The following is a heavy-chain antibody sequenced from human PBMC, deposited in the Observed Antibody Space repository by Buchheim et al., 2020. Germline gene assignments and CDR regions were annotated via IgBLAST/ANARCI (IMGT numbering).Heavy chain of an antibody. D-gene: IGHD3-3*01. CDR1: GYTFTSYD. J-gene: IGHJ6*02. Sequence: QVQLVQSGAEVKKPGASVKVSCKASGYTFTSYDINWVRQATGQGLEWMGWMNPNSGNTGYAQKFQGRVTLTRNTSISTAYMELSSLRSEDTAVYYCARGGDDFWSGRTYYYYYGMDVWGQGTT. V-gene: IGHV1-8*01. CDR3: ARGGDDFWSGRTYYYYYGMDV. CDR2: MNPNSGNT.